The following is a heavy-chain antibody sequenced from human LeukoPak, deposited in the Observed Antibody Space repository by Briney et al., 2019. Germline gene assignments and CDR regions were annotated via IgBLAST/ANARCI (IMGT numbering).Heavy chain of an antibody. Sequence: GRSLRLSCAASGFTFSSYAMHWVRQAPGKGLEWVAVISYDGSNKYYADSVEGRFTISRDNSKNTLYLQMNSLRAEDTAVYYCASPTTNGRSSGYLPHYWGQGTLVTVSS. CDR3: ASPTTNGRSSGYLPHY. J-gene: IGHJ4*02. V-gene: IGHV3-30-3*01. CDR1: GFTFSSYA. CDR2: ISYDGSNK. D-gene: IGHD6-19*01.